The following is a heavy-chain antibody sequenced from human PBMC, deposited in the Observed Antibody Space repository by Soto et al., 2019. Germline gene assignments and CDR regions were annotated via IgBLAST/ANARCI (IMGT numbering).Heavy chain of an antibody. CDR2: MYYSGST. V-gene: IGHV4-59*08. Sequence: SETLSLTCAVSGGSISSYYWSWIRQPPGKGLEWIGYMYYSGSTNYNPSLKSRVTISVDTSRNQFSLKLSSVTAADTAVYYCARISGDRTYYYYYYMDCWGKGTTVTVSS. J-gene: IGHJ6*03. CDR1: GGSISSYY. CDR3: ARISGDRTYYYYYYMDC. D-gene: IGHD5-12*01.